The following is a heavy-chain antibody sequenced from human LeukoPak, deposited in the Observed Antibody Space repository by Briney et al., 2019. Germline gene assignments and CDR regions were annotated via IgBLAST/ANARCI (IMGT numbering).Heavy chain of an antibody. J-gene: IGHJ4*02. CDR2: ISAYNGNT. CDR3: ARVFLDSSGYWGPGY. D-gene: IGHD3-22*01. CDR1: GYTFTSYG. V-gene: IGHV1-18*01. Sequence: GASVKVSCKASGYTFTSYGISWVRQAPGQGLEWMGWISAYNGNTNYAQKLQGRVTMTTDTSTGTAYMELRSLRSDDTAVYYCARVFLDSSGYWGPGYWGQGTLVTVSS.